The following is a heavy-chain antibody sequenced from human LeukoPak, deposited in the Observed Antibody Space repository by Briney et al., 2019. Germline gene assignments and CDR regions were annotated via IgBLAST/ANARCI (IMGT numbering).Heavy chain of an antibody. CDR2: IYPGDSDT. J-gene: IGHJ6*02. CDR3: ARRGFDYYYGMDV. CDR1: GYSFTSYW. V-gene: IGHV5-51*01. D-gene: IGHD3-10*01. Sequence: GESLKISCKGSGYSFTSYWIGWGRQMPGKGLEWMGIIYPGDSDTRHSPSFQGQVTISADKSISTAYLQWSSLKASDTAMYYCARRGFDYYYGMDVWGQGTTVTVSS.